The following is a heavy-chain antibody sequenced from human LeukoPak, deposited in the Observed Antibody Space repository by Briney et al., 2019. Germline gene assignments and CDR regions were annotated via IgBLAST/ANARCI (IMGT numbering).Heavy chain of an antibody. J-gene: IGHJ4*02. CDR1: GFIVSSNY. CDR2: IYSGGST. D-gene: IGHD1-26*01. V-gene: IGHV3-53*01. CDR3: AKDGYSGSYPSYYFDY. Sequence: GGSLRLSCAASGFIVSSNYMSWVRQAPGKGLEWVSVIYSGGSTYYADSVKGRFTISRDNSKNTLYLQMNSLRAEDTAVYYCAKDGYSGSYPSYYFDYWGQGTLVTVSS.